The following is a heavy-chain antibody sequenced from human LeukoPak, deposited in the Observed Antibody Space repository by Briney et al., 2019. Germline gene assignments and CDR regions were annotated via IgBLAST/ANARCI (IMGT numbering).Heavy chain of an antibody. CDR1: GFTFSSCA. V-gene: IGHV3-21*01. CDR3: ARDGEYYYDSSGYYWGYFQH. CDR2: ISSSSSYI. D-gene: IGHD3-22*01. J-gene: IGHJ1*01. Sequence: GGSLRLSCGASGFTFSSCAMNWVRQAPGKGLEWVSSISSSSSYIYYADSVKGRFTISRDNAKNSLYLQMNSLRAEDTAVYYCARDGEYYYDSSGYYWGYFQHWGQGTLVTVSS.